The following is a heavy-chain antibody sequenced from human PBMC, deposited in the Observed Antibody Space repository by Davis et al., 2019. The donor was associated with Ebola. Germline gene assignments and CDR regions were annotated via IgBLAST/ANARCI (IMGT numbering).Heavy chain of an antibody. CDR3: ARPKRQFGVVMNDAFDI. J-gene: IGHJ3*02. D-gene: IGHD3-3*01. CDR1: GFTFSSYG. CDR2: IWYDGSNK. V-gene: IGHV3-33*01. Sequence: GESLKISCAASGFTFSSYGMHWVRQAPGKGLEWVAVIWYDGSNKYYADSVKGRFTISRDNSKNTLYLQMNSLRAEDTAVYYCARPKRQFGVVMNDAFDIWGQGTMVTVSS.